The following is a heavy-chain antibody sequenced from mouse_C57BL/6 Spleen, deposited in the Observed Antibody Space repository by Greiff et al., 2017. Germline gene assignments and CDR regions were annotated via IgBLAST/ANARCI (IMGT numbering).Heavy chain of an antibody. V-gene: IGHV1-64*01. CDR2: IYPNSGST. Sequence: QVQLQQPGAELVKPGASVKLSCKASGYTFTSYWMHWVKQRPGQGLEWIGMIYPNSGSTNYNEKFKSKATLTVDKSSSTAYMQLSSLTSEDSAVYYWSRGYGCSLSYYFDYWGQGTTLTVSS. CDR1: GYTFTSYW. CDR3: SRGYGCSLSYYFDY. J-gene: IGHJ2*01. D-gene: IGHD1-1*01.